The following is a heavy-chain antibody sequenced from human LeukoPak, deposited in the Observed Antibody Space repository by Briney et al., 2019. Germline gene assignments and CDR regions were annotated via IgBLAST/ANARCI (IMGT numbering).Heavy chain of an antibody. V-gene: IGHV4-30-4*08. D-gene: IGHD3-22*01. Sequence: PSQTLSLTCTVSGGSISSSDYYWSWIRQPPGKGLEWIGYIYYSGSTYYNPSLKSRVTISVDTSKNQFSLKLSSVTAADTAVYYCARVFDDSSGYYVGYWGQGTLVTVSS. CDR3: ARVFDDSSGYYVGY. CDR2: IYYSGST. CDR1: GGSISSSDYY. J-gene: IGHJ4*02.